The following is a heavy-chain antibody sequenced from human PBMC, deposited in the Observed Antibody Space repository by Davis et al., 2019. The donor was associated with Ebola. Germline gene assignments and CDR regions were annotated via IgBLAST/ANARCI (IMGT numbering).Heavy chain of an antibody. CDR1: SFSFILFY. V-gene: IGHV4-34*01. CDR3: ARDPARVTIFGVVNNWFDH. J-gene: IGHJ5*02. D-gene: IGHD3-3*01. CDR2: INHSGST. Sequence: MPSETLSLTCAVSSFSFILFYWSWIRQPPGKGLEWIGEINHSGSTNYNPSLKSRVTISVDTSKNQFSLKLSSVTAADTAVYYCARDPARVTIFGVVNNWFDHRGQGTRGTVSS.